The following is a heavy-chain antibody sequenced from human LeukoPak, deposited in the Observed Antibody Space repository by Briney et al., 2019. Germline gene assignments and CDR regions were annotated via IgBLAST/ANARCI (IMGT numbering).Heavy chain of an antibody. Sequence: GGSLRLSCAASGFSFSTFVMHWVRQAPGKGLEWVSSISSSSSDIYYADSVKGRFTISRDNAKNSLYLQMNSLRAEDTAVYYCARERPSIVVVPVANDYWGQGTLVTVSS. CDR3: ARERPSIVVVPVANDY. V-gene: IGHV3-21*01. J-gene: IGHJ4*02. D-gene: IGHD2-2*01. CDR1: GFSFSTFV. CDR2: ISSSSSDI.